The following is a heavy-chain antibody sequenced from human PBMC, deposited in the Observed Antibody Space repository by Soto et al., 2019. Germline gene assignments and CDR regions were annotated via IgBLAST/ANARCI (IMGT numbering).Heavy chain of an antibody. CDR3: ARSGKRGHTTDGGFDY. V-gene: IGHV1-69*13. CDR1: GGTFSSYA. Sequence: SVKVSCKASGGTFSSYAISWVRRAPGQGLEWMGGIIPIFGTANYAQKFQGRVTITADESTSTAYMELSSLRSEDTAVYYCARSGKRGHTTDGGFDYWGQGTLVPVSS. J-gene: IGHJ4*02. CDR2: IIPIFGTA. D-gene: IGHD1-1*01.